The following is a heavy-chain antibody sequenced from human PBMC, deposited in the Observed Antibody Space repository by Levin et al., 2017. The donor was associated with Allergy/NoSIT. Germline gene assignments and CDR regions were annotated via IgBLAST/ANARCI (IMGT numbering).Heavy chain of an antibody. V-gene: IGHV3-48*02. Sequence: PGGSLRLSCTASGFSFGNYAMTWVRQAPGKGLEWVAYISGISSHMYYADSVKGRFTVSRDNVKNSVSLQTTSLRDEDTGVYFCARDLGNSGYAFYYWGQGTLVTVSS. D-gene: IGHD2-2*01. J-gene: IGHJ4*02. CDR2: ISGISSHM. CDR3: ARDLGNSGYAFYY. CDR1: GFSFGNYA.